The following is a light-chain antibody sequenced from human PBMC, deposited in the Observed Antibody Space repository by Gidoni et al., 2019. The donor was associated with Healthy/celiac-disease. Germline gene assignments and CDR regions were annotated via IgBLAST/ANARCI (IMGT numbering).Light chain of an antibody. J-gene: IGKJ4*01. Sequence: EIVFTQSPATLSLSPGERATLSCRASQSVSSYLAWYQQNPGQAPRLLIYDASNRATGIPARFSGSGSGTDFTLTISSLEPEDFAVYYCQQRSNWPPLTFGGGTKVEIK. V-gene: IGKV3-11*01. CDR1: QSVSSY. CDR3: QQRSNWPPLT. CDR2: DAS.